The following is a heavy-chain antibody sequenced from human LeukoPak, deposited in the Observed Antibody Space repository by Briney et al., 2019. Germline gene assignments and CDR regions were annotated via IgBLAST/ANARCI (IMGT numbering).Heavy chain of an antibody. CDR3: ARAGYGGNSLDY. V-gene: IGHV4-4*02. J-gene: IGHJ4*02. Sequence: SGSLSLTCAVSGASISTSDWWSWVRQPPGKGLEWIGEIYHSGSNNYNPSLKSRVTISVDKSKNQFSLKLSSVTAADTAVYYCARAGYGGNSLDYWGQGTLVTVSS. CDR1: GASISTSDW. CDR2: IYHSGSN. D-gene: IGHD4-23*01.